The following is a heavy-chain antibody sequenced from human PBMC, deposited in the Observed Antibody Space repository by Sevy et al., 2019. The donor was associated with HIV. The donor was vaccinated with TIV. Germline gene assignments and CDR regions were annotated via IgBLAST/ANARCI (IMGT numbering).Heavy chain of an antibody. Sequence: ASVKVSCKVSGYTLTELSMHWVRQAPGKGLEWMGGFDPEDGETIYAQKFQGRVTMTEDTSTDTAYMELSRLRSEDTAVYYCATEKVSSGYVLFDYWGQGTLVTVSS. CDR1: GYTLTELS. CDR2: FDPEDGET. CDR3: ATEKVSSGYVLFDY. J-gene: IGHJ4*02. D-gene: IGHD5-12*01. V-gene: IGHV1-24*01.